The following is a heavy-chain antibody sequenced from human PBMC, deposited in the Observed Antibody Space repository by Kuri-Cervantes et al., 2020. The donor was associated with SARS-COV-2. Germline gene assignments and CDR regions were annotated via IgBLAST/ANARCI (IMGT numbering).Heavy chain of an antibody. Sequence: GESLKISCEASGFIFSDYAIDWVRQAPGKGLEWVAIISYDGRNTKFADSVKGRFTISRDNSKNTLYLQMNSLRDEDMAVYYCASDTSSWSSDYYDMDVWGQGTTVTVSS. D-gene: IGHD2-2*01. J-gene: IGHJ6*02. CDR3: ASDTSSWSSDYYDMDV. V-gene: IGHV3-30*14. CDR1: GFIFSDYA. CDR2: ISYDGRNT.